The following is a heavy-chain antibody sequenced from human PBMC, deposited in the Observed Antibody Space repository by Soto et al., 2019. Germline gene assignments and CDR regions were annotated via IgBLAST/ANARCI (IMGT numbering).Heavy chain of an antibody. Sequence: ASVKVSCKASGYAFTYYPIHWVRQAPGQGLEWMGWINIGNGNTQYSQNFQGRVTISSDTSATTAYMDLSSLRSEDTAVYYCAREPLCGGKCYLNYFDPWGQGTLVTVSS. D-gene: IGHD2-15*01. J-gene: IGHJ5*02. CDR3: AREPLCGGKCYLNYFDP. CDR2: INIGNGNT. V-gene: IGHV1-3*04. CDR1: GYAFTYYP.